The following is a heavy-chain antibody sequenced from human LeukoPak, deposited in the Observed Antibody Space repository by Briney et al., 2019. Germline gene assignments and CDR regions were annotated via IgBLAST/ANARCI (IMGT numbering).Heavy chain of an antibody. V-gene: IGHV6-1*01. CDR2: TYYRSKWYN. J-gene: IGHJ4*02. CDR3: ARAEYSSGFKHFDY. D-gene: IGHD6-19*01. Sequence: SQTLSLTCAISGDTVSSNSAAWNWIRQSPSRGLEWLGRTYYRSKWYNDYAVSVETRITINPDTSKNQFSLQLNSVTPEDTAVYYCARAEYSSGFKHFDYWGQGTLVTVSS. CDR1: GDTVSSNSAA.